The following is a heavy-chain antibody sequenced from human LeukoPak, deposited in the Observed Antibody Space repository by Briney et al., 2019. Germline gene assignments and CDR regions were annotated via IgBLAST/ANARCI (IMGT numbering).Heavy chain of an antibody. CDR1: GFTFSSYA. CDR3: ARDFDRYCSGGSCYSDY. V-gene: IGHV3-23*01. D-gene: IGHD2-15*01. Sequence: GGSLRLSCAASGFTFSSYAMSWVRQAPGKGLEWVSAISGSGGSTYYADSVKGRFTISRDNSKNTLYLQMNSLRAEDTAVYYCARDFDRYCSGGSCYSDYWGQGTLVTVSS. CDR2: ISGSGGST. J-gene: IGHJ4*02.